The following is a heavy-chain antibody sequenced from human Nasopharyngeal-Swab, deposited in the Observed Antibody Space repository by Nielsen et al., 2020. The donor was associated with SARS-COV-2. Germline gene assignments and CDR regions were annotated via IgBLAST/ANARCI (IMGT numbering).Heavy chain of an antibody. D-gene: IGHD2-2*01. V-gene: IGHV4-30-4*01. Sequence: WIRQAPGKGLERIGYIYYSGSTYYNPSLKSRVTISVDTSKNQFSLKLSSVTAADTAVYYCARDDVYCSSTSCYRAPLNYWGQGTLVTVSS. CDR2: IYYSGST. J-gene: IGHJ4*02. CDR3: ARDDVYCSSTSCYRAPLNY.